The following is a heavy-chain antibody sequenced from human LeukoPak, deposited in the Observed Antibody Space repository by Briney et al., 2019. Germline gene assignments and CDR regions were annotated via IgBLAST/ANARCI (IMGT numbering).Heavy chain of an antibody. Sequence: PGGSLRLSCAASGFTFSSYGMHWVRQAPGKGLEWVAVIWYDGSNKYYADSVKGRFTISRDNSKNTLYLQMNSLRAEDTAVYYCARDPWGLGGDGMDVWGQGTTVTVSS. CDR1: GFTFSSYG. CDR3: ARDPWGLGGDGMDV. CDR2: IWYDGSNK. V-gene: IGHV3-33*01. J-gene: IGHJ6*02. D-gene: IGHD7-27*01.